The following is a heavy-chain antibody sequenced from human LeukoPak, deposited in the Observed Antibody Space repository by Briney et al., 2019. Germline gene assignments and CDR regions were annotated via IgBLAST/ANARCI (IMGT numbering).Heavy chain of an antibody. CDR3: AKEDYYDSSGPLGRYY. CDR1: GFTFNTYA. V-gene: IGHV3-23*01. J-gene: IGHJ4*02. CDR2: ISGSGGST. Sequence: SGGSLRPSCAASGFTFNTYAMSWVRQAPGKGLEWVSGISGSGGSTYYADSVKGRFTISRDNSKNTLYLQMNSLRAEDTAIYYCAKEDYYDSSGPLGRYYWGQGTLVTVSS. D-gene: IGHD3-22*01.